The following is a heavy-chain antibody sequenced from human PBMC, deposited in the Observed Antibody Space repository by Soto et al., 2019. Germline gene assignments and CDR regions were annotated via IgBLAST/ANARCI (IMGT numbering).Heavy chain of an antibody. CDR3: AKWSYLDY. D-gene: IGHD3-3*01. CDR1: GLSFASFA. J-gene: IGHJ4*02. V-gene: IGHV3-23*04. Sequence: DVRLAESGGGLVQPGGSLRLSCTTYGLSFASFAMTWVRKAPGKGLEWVATISGSDGKSYYADSVKGRFSISRDTSRNTLYLQMNSLRADDTAIYYCAKWSYLDYWGQGTRVTVSS. CDR2: ISGSDGKS.